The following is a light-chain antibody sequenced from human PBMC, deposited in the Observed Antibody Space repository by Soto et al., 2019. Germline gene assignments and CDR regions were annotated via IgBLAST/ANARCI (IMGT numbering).Light chain of an antibody. Sequence: QSALTQPASVSGSPGQSITISCTGTSTDVGGSHYVSWYQHHPGKAPKLMIYEVNNRPSGVSKRCSASKSGNTASLTISGLQAEDEGDYYCSSYTSSSPVVFGGGTKVTVL. CDR1: STDVGGSHY. J-gene: IGLJ2*01. CDR3: SSYTSSSPVV. CDR2: EVN. V-gene: IGLV2-14*01.